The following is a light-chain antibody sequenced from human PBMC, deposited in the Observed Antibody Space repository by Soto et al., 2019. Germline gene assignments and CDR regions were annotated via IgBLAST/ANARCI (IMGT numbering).Light chain of an antibody. CDR2: GAS. CDR3: QQYNTWHPKMA. V-gene: IGKV3-15*01. J-gene: IGKJ1*01. Sequence: VVTQSPATLSVFPGETATLSCRASQSVSSDLAWYQQRPGQAPRLLIHGASTRDTGIPARFRGSGSGTEFRLTISSLQSEDFATYYCQQYNTWHPKMAFGRGTKVEIK. CDR1: QSVSSD.